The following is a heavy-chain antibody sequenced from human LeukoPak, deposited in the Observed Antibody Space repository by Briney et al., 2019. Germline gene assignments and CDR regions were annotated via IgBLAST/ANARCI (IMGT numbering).Heavy chain of an antibody. Sequence: PGGSLRLSCAASGFTFSSHDMHWVRQPTGKGLEWVSTISPAGHTYYADSVKGRFTISREDAEDSVYLQTNSLSAGDTAVYYCARGYYFASGSLIDYWGRGILVTVSS. J-gene: IGHJ4*02. CDR3: ARGYYFASGSLIDY. D-gene: IGHD3-10*01. V-gene: IGHV3-13*04. CDR1: GFTFSSHD. CDR2: ISPAGHT.